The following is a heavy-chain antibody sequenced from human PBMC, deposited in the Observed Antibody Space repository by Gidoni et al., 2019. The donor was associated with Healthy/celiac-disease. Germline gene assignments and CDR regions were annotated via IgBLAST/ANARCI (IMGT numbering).Heavy chain of an antibody. J-gene: IGHJ4*02. V-gene: IGHV4-59*01. CDR1: GGSISSYY. D-gene: IGHD3-22*01. CDR2: IYYSGST. Sequence: QVQLQESGPGLVKPSETLSLTCTVSGGSISSYYWRWIRQPPGKGLEWIGYIYYSGSTNYNPSLKSRVTISVDTSKNQFSLKLSSVTAADTAVYYCARSPRTYYYDSSGYSYFDYWGQGTLVTVSS. CDR3: ARSPRTYYYDSSGYSYFDY.